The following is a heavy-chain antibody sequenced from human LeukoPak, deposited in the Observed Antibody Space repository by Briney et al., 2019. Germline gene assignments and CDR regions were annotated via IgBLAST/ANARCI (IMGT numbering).Heavy chain of an antibody. CDR1: GFTFSSYG. CDR2: ISYDGSNK. CDR3: ACFSSILWSYTDFDY. J-gene: IGHJ4*02. Sequence: GRSLRLSCAASGFTFSSYGMHWVRQAPGKGLEWVAVISYDGSNKYYADSVKGRFTISRDKSKNTLYLQMNSPRAEDTAVYYCACFSSILWSYTDFDYWGQGTLVTVSS. V-gene: IGHV3-30*03. D-gene: IGHD2-21*01.